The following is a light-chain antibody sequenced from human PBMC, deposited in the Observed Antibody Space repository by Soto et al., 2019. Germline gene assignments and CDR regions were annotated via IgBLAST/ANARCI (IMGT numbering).Light chain of an antibody. CDR2: DVS. V-gene: IGLV2-11*01. CDR1: SSDVGGYNY. J-gene: IGLJ2*01. CDR3: CSYAGSDTLV. Sequence: QSVLTQPRSVSGSPGQSVTISCTGTSSDVGGYNYVSWYQQHPGKAPKLMIYDVSKRPSGVPDRFSGSKSGTTASLTISGLQAEDEADYYCCSYAGSDTLVFGGGTKLTVL.